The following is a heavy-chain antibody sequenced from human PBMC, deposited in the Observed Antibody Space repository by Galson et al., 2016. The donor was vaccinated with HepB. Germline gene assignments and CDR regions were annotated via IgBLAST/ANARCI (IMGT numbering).Heavy chain of an antibody. V-gene: IGHV4-39*01. J-gene: IGHJ4*02. Sequence: SETLSLTCTVSGGSISSSTYYWTWVRQPPGQGLEWIGSINHSGTTFYNEPLNIRVTMSVDTSKSQISLQLTSVTAADTAVYYCASLLILGSGNFFDFWGQGTLVTVSS. CDR2: INHSGTT. CDR3: ASLLILGSGNFFDF. CDR1: GGSISSSTYY. D-gene: IGHD3-10*01.